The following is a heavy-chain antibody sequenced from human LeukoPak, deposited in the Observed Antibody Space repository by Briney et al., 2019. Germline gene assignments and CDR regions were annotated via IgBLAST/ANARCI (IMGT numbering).Heavy chain of an antibody. CDR3: ARELVATIPYYYYGMDV. D-gene: IGHD5-12*01. Sequence: GRSLRLSCAASGFTFSSYAMHWVRQAPGKGLEWLAVISYDGSNKYYADSVKGRFTISRDNSKNTLYLQMNSLRAEDTAVYYCARELVATIPYYYYGMDVWGQGTTVTVSS. V-gene: IGHV3-30*04. J-gene: IGHJ6*02. CDR1: GFTFSSYA. CDR2: ISYDGSNK.